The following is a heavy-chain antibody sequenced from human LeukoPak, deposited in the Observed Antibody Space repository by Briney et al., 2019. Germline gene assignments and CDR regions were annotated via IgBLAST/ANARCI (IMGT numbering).Heavy chain of an antibody. CDR2: INPNSGGT. CDR3: ARDTRGELPRGEDY. J-gene: IGHJ4*02. D-gene: IGHD1-26*01. V-gene: IGHV1-2*02. Sequence: GASVNVSCKASGYTFTGYYMHWVRQAPGQGLEWMGWINPNSGGTNYAQKLQGRVTMTTDTSTSTAYMELRSLRSDDTAVYYCARDTRGELPRGEDYWGQGTLVTVSS. CDR1: GYTFTGYY.